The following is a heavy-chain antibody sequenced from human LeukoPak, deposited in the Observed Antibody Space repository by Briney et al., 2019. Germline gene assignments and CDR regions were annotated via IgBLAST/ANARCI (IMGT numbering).Heavy chain of an antibody. D-gene: IGHD5-18*01. Sequence: GGSLRLSCAASGFIFSSYAMHWVRQAPGKGLEWVAVISYDGSNKYYADSVKGRFTISRDNSKNTLYLQMNSLRAEDTAVYYCARAESPGYSYGNYFDYWGQGTLVTVSS. CDR2: ISYDGSNK. J-gene: IGHJ4*02. CDR3: ARAESPGYSYGNYFDY. V-gene: IGHV3-30-3*01. CDR1: GFIFSSYA.